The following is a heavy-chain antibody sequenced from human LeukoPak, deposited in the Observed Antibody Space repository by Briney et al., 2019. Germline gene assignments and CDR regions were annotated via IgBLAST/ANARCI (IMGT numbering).Heavy chain of an antibody. J-gene: IGHJ6*02. CDR1: GDSVSSNSAA. V-gene: IGHV6-1*01. Sequence: SQTLSLTCAISGDSVSSNSAAWISIRQSPSRGLEWLGRTYYRSKWYNDYAVSVKSRITINPDTSKNQFSLQLNSVTPEDTAVCYCARDLSRIAAAGTREYYYYGMDVWGQGTTVTVSS. CDR2: TYYRSKWYN. D-gene: IGHD6-13*01. CDR3: ARDLSRIAAAGTREYYYYGMDV.